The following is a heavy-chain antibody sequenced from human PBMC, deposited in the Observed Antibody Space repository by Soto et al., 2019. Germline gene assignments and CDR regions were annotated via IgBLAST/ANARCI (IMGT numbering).Heavy chain of an antibody. CDR1: GFTFSSYA. V-gene: IGHV3-23*01. CDR3: SKSPYYDFWSGYPFNWFDP. Sequence: GGSLRLSCAASGFTFSSYAMSWVRQAPGKGLEWVSAISGSGGSTYYADSVKGRFTISRDNSKNTLYLQMNSLRAEDTDVYYCSKSPYYDFWSGYPFNWFDPWGQGTLVTVSS. J-gene: IGHJ5*02. CDR2: ISGSGGST. D-gene: IGHD3-3*01.